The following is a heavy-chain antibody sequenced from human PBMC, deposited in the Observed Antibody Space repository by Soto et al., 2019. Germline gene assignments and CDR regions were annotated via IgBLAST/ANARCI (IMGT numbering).Heavy chain of an antibody. CDR2: ISASGNT. V-gene: IGHV4-4*07. CDR1: GASFSNSY. D-gene: IGHD1-1*01. J-gene: IGHJ4*02. CDR3: AKESGAPAGTAEY. Sequence: QVQLQGSGPGLVKPSETLSLTCTVSGASFSNSYWSWIRRPAGKGLEWIGRISASGNTNYNPSLKSRVTMSIDTSKNQFSLKVTSVTAADTALYYCAKESGAPAGTAEYWGQGILVTVSS.